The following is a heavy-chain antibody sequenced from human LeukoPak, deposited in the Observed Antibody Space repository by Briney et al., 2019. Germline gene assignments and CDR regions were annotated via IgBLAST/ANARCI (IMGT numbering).Heavy chain of an antibody. CDR1: GFTFSSHW. J-gene: IGHJ4*02. CDR2: IKEDGTEK. Sequence: GSLTLACAASGFTFSSHWMSWVRQAPGKGLEWVGNIKEDGTEKKYVDSVKGRFTISRDNGKNSLYLQMNSLRVEDTAVYYCARGSSAIEYWGQGAPVTVSS. V-gene: IGHV3-7*01. CDR3: ARGSSAIEY. D-gene: IGHD6-19*01.